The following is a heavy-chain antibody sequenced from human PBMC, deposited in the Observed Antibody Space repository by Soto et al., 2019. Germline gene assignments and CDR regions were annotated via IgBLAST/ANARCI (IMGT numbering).Heavy chain of an antibody. CDR3: ARDREIQLWLPDYYYYGMDV. V-gene: IGHV1-46*01. CDR2: INPSGGST. J-gene: IGHJ6*02. Sequence: ASVKVSCKASGYTFTSYYMHWVRQAPGQGLEWMRIINPSGGSTSYAQKFQGRVTMTGDTSTSTVYMELSSLRSEDTAVYYCARDREIQLWLPDYYYYGMDVWGQGTTVTVSS. CDR1: GYTFTSYY. D-gene: IGHD5-18*01.